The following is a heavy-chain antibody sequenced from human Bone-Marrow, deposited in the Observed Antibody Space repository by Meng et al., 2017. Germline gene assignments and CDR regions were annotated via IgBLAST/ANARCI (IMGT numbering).Heavy chain of an antibody. CDR3: VYGDHAYYYGMDV. CDR1: GFTVSSNY. Sequence: GESLKISCAASGFTVSSNYMSWVRQAPGKGLEWVSVIYSGGSTYYADSVKGRFTISRHNSKNTLYLQMNSLRAEDTAVYYCVYGDHAYYYGMDVWGQGTTVTVSS. V-gene: IGHV3-53*04. J-gene: IGHJ6*02. D-gene: IGHD4-17*01. CDR2: IYSGGST.